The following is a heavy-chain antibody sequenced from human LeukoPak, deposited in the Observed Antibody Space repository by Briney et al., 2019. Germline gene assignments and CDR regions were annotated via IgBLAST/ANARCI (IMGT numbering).Heavy chain of an antibody. CDR2: ISAGGYPI. J-gene: IGHJ3*02. CDR3: ARVEEESDAFDI. CDR1: GFTFNDYY. D-gene: IGHD3-10*01. Sequence: GGSLTLSCTGSGFTFNDYYMSWVRQAPGKGLEWLSFISAGGYPIYYADSVRGRFTISRDNAKNSLYLQMNSLRAEDTAVYHCARVEEESDAFDIWGQGTMVTVSS. V-gene: IGHV3-11*04.